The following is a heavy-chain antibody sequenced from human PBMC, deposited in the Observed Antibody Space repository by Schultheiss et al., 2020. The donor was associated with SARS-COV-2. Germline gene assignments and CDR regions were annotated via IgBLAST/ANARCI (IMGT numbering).Heavy chain of an antibody. CDR2: IYWDDEK. CDR1: GFSLSTSGVG. J-gene: IGHJ4*02. Sequence: SGPTLVKPTQTLTLTCTFSGFSLSTSGVGVGWIRQPPGEALEWLALIYWDDEKLYSPSLESRLTIAKDTSKNQVVLTMTNMDPVDTATYYCARTTKYSSSWSGFDYWGQGTLVTVSS. D-gene: IGHD6-13*01. CDR3: ARTTKYSSSWSGFDY. V-gene: IGHV2-5*02.